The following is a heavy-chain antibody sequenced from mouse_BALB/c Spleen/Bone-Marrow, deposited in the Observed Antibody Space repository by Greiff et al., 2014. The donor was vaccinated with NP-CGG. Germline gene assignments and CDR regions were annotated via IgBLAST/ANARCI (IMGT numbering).Heavy chain of an antibody. CDR3: GRGNYDYDSWFGY. Sequence: EVKVVESGPELVKPGASVKISCKASGYSFTGYFMNWMKQSHGKSLEWIGRINPYNGDPFYNQKFKGKATLTVDKSSSTAHMELLSLTSEDSAVYYCGRGNYDYDSWFGYWGQGTLVTVSA. V-gene: IGHV1-37*01. D-gene: IGHD2-4*01. CDR2: INPYNGDP. J-gene: IGHJ3*01. CDR1: GYSFTGYF.